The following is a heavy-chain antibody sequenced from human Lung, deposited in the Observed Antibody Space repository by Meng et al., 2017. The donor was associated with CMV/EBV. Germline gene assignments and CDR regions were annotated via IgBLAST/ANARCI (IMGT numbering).Heavy chain of an antibody. CDR1: VFTFSSYG. D-gene: IGHD3-22*01. V-gene: IGHV3-30*03. Sequence: SVFTFSSYGMHWVRQAPGKGLEWVAVISYDGSNKYYADSVKGRFTISRDNSKNTLYLQMNSLRAEDTAVYYCATPVHYDSSGYELDYWGQGTLVTVSS. J-gene: IGHJ4*02. CDR3: ATPVHYDSSGYELDY. CDR2: ISYDGSNK.